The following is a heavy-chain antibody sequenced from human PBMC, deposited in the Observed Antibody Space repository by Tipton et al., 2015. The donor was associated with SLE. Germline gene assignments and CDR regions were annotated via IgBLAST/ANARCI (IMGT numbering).Heavy chain of an antibody. CDR3: ARALSSSWMLFDY. Sequence: QSGPEVKKPGASVKVSCKASGYTFTSYGISWVRQAPGQGLEWMGRINPNSGATNYAQKFQGRLTMTRDTSISTDYMEVSMLRSDDTAVYYCARALSSSWMLFDYWGQGTLVTVSS. D-gene: IGHD6-13*01. V-gene: IGHV1-2*06. CDR1: GYTFTSYG. CDR2: INPNSGAT. J-gene: IGHJ4*02.